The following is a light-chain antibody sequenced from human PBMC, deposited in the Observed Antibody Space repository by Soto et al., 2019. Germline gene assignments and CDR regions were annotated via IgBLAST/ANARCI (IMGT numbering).Light chain of an antibody. CDR1: SSDVGSYIY. V-gene: IGLV2-14*01. CDR2: DVS. CDR3: VSYTTFSSYV. Sequence: QSVLTQPASVSGSPGQSITISCTGTSSDVGSYIYVSWYQHHPGKAPKLMIYDVSNRPSGVSNRFSGSKSGNTASLTISGLQAEDEAEYYCVSYTTFSSYVFGNGTKVTVL. J-gene: IGLJ1*01.